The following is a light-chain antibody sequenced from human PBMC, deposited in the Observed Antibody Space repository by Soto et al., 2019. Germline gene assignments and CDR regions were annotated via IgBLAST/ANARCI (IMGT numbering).Light chain of an antibody. J-gene: IGKJ4*01. CDR2: DAS. V-gene: IGKV3-11*01. Sequence: EIVLTQSPATLSLSPAERATLSCSASQSVSSYLAWYQQKPGQAPRLLIYDASNRATGIPARFSGSGSGTDFTLTISSLEPEDFAVYYCQQRSNWRALTFGGGTKVDIK. CDR1: QSVSSY. CDR3: QQRSNWRALT.